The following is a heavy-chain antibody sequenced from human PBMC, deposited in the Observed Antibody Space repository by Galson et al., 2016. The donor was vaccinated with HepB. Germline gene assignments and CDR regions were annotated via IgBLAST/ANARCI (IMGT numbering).Heavy chain of an antibody. J-gene: IGHJ4*02. CDR1: GGTFSNYR. CDR3: ARGGPSNQALLFPEPLRT. Sequence: SVKVSCKASGGTFSNYRIDWVRQAPGQGLEWVGGIIPVSRTPNYAQKFQVRVTITADESTSSSYMEVSSLKSEDTAVYYCARGGPSNQALLFPEPLRTWGQGTLVTVSS. V-gene: IGHV1-69*13. D-gene: IGHD2-21*02. CDR2: IIPVSRTP.